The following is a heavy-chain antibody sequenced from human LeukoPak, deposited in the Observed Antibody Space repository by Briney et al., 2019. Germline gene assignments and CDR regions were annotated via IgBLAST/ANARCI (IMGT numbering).Heavy chain of an antibody. CDR1: GYSFTSYW. V-gene: IGHV5-51*01. Sequence: GESLKISCKGSGYSFTSYWIGWVRQMPGKSLEWMGIIYPGDSDTRYSPSFQGQVTISADKSISTAYLQWSSLKASDTAMYYCARLGPYCSSTSCRRPIFGVVVYWGQGTLVTVSS. CDR2: IYPGDSDT. D-gene: IGHD2-2*01. J-gene: IGHJ4*02. CDR3: ARLGPYCSSTSCRRPIFGVVVY.